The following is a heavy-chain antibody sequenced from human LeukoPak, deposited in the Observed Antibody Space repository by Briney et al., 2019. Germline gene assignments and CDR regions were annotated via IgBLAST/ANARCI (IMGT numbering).Heavy chain of an antibody. CDR3: ASRGSGYVVVISIIFDY. J-gene: IGHJ4*02. Sequence: SSETLSLTCTVSGGSISGTSYYCGWIRQPPGKGLEWIGTIYYSGSTYYNPSLKSRVTISVDTSKNQFSLKLSSVTAAATAVYDCASRGSGYVVVISIIFDYWGQGTLVTVSS. D-gene: IGHD2-15*01. CDR2: IYYSGST. V-gene: IGHV4-39*01. CDR1: GGSISGTSYY.